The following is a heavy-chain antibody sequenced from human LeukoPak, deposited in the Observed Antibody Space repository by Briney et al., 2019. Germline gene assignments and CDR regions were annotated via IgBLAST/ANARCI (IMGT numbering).Heavy chain of an antibody. CDR3: ARDGTRGYYVYEK. D-gene: IGHD3-10*02. J-gene: IGHJ4*02. CDR1: GFTFGSYW. V-gene: IGHV3-7*04. Sequence: PGGSLRLSCAASGFTFGSYWMSWVRQAPGKGLEWVANIKQDGSGGYYVGSVKGRFTISRDNAKDSLYLQMNSLRVEDTAVYYCARDGTRGYYVYEKWGQGTLATVSS. CDR2: IKQDGSGG.